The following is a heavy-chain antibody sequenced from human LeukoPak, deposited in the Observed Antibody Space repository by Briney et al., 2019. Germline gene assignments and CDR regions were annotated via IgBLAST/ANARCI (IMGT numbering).Heavy chain of an antibody. D-gene: IGHD5-12*01. CDR3: TRRRYSGDAFDI. J-gene: IGHJ3*02. V-gene: IGHV5-51*01. CDR1: GYIFATSW. CDR2: IYPGDSDT. Sequence: GESLKISCKGFGYIFATSWIAWVRQMPGKGLEWMGIIYPGDSDTRYSPSFQGHVTISDDKSINTAYLQWSSLEASDTAMYYCTRRRYSGDAFDIWGQGTMVTVSS.